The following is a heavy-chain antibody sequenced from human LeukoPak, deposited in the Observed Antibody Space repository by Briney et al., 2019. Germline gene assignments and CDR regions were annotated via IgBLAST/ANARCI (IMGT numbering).Heavy chain of an antibody. Sequence: GGPLRLSCVASGFTFRSHSMNWVRQTPGKGLEWISYISGSSSTIYYADSVKGRFTMSRDNAKNTLYLQMNSLRAEDTAVYYCVNPDGYNSDYWGQGTLVTVSS. V-gene: IGHV3-48*04. D-gene: IGHD5-24*01. J-gene: IGHJ4*02. CDR3: VNPDGYNSDY. CDR2: ISGSSSTI. CDR1: GFTFRSHS.